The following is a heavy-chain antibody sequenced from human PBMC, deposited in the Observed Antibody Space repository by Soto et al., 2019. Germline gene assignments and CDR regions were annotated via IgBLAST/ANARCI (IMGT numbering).Heavy chain of an antibody. Sequence: QITLNESGPTQVKPRQTLTLTCTFSGFSLTTSGVGVGWIRQSPGKAPEWLALSYWDDDKRYSPSLKSRLTITKDTSKNQVVLTLADLDPADTATYYCAHRVLRTVFGLVTTTAIYFDFWGQGPPVAVSS. CDR3: AHRVLRTVFGLVTTTAIYFDF. D-gene: IGHD3-3*01. J-gene: IGHJ4*02. V-gene: IGHV2-5*02. CDR2: SYWDDDK. CDR1: GFSLTTSGVG.